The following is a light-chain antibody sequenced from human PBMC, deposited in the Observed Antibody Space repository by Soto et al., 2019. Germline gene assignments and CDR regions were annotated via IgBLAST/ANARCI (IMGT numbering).Light chain of an antibody. CDR2: AAS. Sequence: DIQMTQSPSSVSASVGDRVTITCRASQGISSYLAWYQQKPGRAPKLLISAASSLQSGVPSRFSRSGSGGDFSVTISSLQPEDFGTDYCQQSMTFPLAFGGGTKVEI. J-gene: IGKJ4*01. V-gene: IGKV1-12*01. CDR1: QGISSY. CDR3: QQSMTFPLA.